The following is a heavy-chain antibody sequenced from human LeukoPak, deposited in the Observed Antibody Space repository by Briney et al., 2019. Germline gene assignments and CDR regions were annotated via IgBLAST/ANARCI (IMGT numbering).Heavy chain of an antibody. CDR3: VREEDGVVDDAFDV. Sequence: SETLSLTCTVSGGSISTYYWSWIRQPPGKGLEWIGFIHHTGTTISNPSLKSRVTISADTSKNQFSLKLRSVTAADTAVYFCVREEDGVVDDAFDVWGPGTMVTVSS. V-gene: IGHV4-59*01. CDR2: IHHTGTT. D-gene: IGHD2-8*01. J-gene: IGHJ3*01. CDR1: GGSISTYY.